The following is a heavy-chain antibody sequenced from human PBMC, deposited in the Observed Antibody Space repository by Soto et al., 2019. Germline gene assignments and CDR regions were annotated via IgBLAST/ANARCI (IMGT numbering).Heavy chain of an antibody. V-gene: IGHV4-59*08. CDR1: SGPDRSHN. J-gene: IGHJ6*02. Sequence: QVQLHQSGPGLVKPSETLSLTCTVSSGPDRSHNWGWIRQPPGRGLEWIGYVYYTGDTSYNPSLRSRVTIAADMSTNHISLTLSSVTAADTAVYYCVSQGIDNLHGLVDVWGQGTTVSVSS. D-gene: IGHD1-1*01. CDR3: VSQGIDNLHGLVDV. CDR2: VYYTGDT.